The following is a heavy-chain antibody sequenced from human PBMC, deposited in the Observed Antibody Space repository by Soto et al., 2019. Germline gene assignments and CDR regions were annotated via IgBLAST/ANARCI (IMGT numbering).Heavy chain of an antibody. D-gene: IGHD2-21*01. CDR3: ARRVAVNSVPEISYYYYGLDV. J-gene: IGHJ6*02. Sequence: ASVKVSCKAFGGTFSSYAICWVRQAPGQGPEWMGGIIPMFGSTNYAQKFQGRVTITADESTSTAFMELSGLKSEDTAVYYCARRVAVNSVPEISYYYYGLDVWGQWTTVTVSS. V-gene: IGHV1-69*13. CDR2: IIPMFGST. CDR1: GGTFSSYA.